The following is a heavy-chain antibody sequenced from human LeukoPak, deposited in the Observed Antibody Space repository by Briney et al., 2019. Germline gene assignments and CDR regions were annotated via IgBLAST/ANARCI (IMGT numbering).Heavy chain of an antibody. CDR3: ARQGNLYDSSSFYFSPFDS. D-gene: IGHD3-22*01. CDR1: GGSISSYY. Sequence: PSETLSLTCTVSGGSISSYYWSWIRQPPGKGLEWIGNIYNSGSANYNPSLKSRVTISLDTSKSQFSLKLTSVTAADTAVYYCARQGNLYDSSSFYFSPFDSWGQGTLVTVSS. V-gene: IGHV4-59*01. CDR2: IYNSGSA. J-gene: IGHJ4*02.